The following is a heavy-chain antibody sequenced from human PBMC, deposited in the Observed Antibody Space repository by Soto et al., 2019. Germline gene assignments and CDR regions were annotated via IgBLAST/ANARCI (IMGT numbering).Heavy chain of an antibody. CDR1: GGSVSSGSYY. J-gene: IGHJ4*02. CDR3: AGAGGWIQLWNFDY. V-gene: IGHV4-61*01. D-gene: IGHD5-18*01. Sequence: QVQLQESGPGLVKPSETLSLTCTVSGGSVSSGSYYWSWIRQPPGKGLEWIGYIYYSGSTNYNPSLKSRVTIAVDTSKNQFSLKLSSVTAADTAVYYWAGAGGWIQLWNFDYWGQGTLVTVSS. CDR2: IYYSGST.